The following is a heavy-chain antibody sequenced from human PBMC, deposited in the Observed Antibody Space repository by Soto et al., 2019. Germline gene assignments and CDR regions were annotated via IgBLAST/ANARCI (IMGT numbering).Heavy chain of an antibody. CDR2: INVYNGNT. CDR3: ARGVGSGIYYNQYNWFDP. D-gene: IGHD3-10*01. J-gene: IGHJ5*02. CDR1: GYTFTSYG. V-gene: IGHV1-18*01. Sequence: GASVKVSCKASGYTFTSYGISWARQAPGQGLEWMGWINVYNGNTKYAQKLQGRVTMTTDTSTSTAYMELRSLISDDTAVYYCARGVGSGIYYNQYNWFDPWGQGTLVTVSS.